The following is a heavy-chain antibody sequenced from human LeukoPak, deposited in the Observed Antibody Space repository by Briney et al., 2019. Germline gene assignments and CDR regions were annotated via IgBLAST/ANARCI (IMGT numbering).Heavy chain of an antibody. D-gene: IGHD6-13*01. CDR1: GYTFTSYD. Sequence: ASVKVSCKASGYTFTSYDINWVRQATGQGLEWMGWMNPNSGNTGYAQKFQGRVTMTRNTSISTAYMELSSLRSEETAVYYCARPPYSSSWYGGGGEYNWFDPWGQGTLVTVSS. J-gene: IGHJ5*02. CDR2: MNPNSGNT. CDR3: ARPPYSSSWYGGGGEYNWFDP. V-gene: IGHV1-8*01.